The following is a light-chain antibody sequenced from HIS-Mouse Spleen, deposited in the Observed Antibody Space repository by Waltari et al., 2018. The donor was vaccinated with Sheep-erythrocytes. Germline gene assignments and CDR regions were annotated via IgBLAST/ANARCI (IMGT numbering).Light chain of an antibody. V-gene: IGLV3-10*01. CDR3: YSTDSSGNHWV. CDR2: EDS. J-gene: IGLJ3*02. CDR1: ALPKKY. Sequence: SYELTQPPSVSVSPGQTARITCSGDALPKKYAYWYQQKSGQAPVLVIYEDSKRPSGNPERFSGSTSGTMATLTISGAQVEDEAVYYCYSTDSSGNHWVFGGGTKLTVL.